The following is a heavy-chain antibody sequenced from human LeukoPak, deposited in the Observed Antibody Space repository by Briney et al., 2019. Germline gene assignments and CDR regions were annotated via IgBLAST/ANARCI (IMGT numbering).Heavy chain of an antibody. V-gene: IGHV1-8*01. Sequence: ASVKVSFKASGYTFTSYDINWVRQAPGQGLEWMVWMNPNSGNTGYAQKFQGRVTMTRNTSISTAYMELSSLRSEDTAVYYCAAGHSGYELIIWGQGTLVTVSS. D-gene: IGHD5-12*01. CDR2: MNPNSGNT. CDR3: AAGHSGYELII. CDR1: GYTFTSYD. J-gene: IGHJ4*02.